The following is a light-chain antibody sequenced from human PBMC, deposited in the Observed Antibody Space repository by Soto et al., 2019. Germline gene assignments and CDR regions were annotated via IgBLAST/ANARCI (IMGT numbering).Light chain of an antibody. V-gene: IGLV1-36*01. Sequence: QSVLTQPPSVSEAPRQRVTISCSGSSSNIGNNAVNWYQQLPGQAPKIVIYYDDLLTSGVSDRFSGSKSGYTASLTISGLQAEDEADYYCCSYAGSSTVVFGGGTKLTVL. CDR1: SSNIGNNA. J-gene: IGLJ2*01. CDR3: CSYAGSSTVV. CDR2: YDD.